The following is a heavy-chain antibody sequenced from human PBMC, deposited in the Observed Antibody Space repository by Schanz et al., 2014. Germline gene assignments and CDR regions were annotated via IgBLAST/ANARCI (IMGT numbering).Heavy chain of an antibody. V-gene: IGHV3-48*01. CDR2: IATGSSTR. D-gene: IGHD6-19*01. CDR3: ARVHHYDPSGWGYFDY. J-gene: IGHJ4*02. CDR1: GFDFNSYS. Sequence: EVRLVESGGGLVQPGGSLRLSCEASGFDFNSYSMNWVRQVPGKGLEWLSYIATGSSTRHYADSVKGRVTISRDNAKNSVSLQMRRLRVEDTDVYSSARVHHYDPSGWGYFDYWGQGALVTVSS.